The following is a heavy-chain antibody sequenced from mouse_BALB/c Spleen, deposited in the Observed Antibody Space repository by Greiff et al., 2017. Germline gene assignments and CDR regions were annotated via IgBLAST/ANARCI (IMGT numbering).Heavy chain of an antibody. CDR3: ARGLIYYGNSYYAMDY. CDR2: IWAGGST. CDR1: GFSLTSYG. D-gene: IGHD2-1*01. V-gene: IGHV2-9*02. J-gene: IGHJ4*01. Sequence: VMLVESGPGLVAPSQSLSITCTVSGFSLTSYGVHWVRQPPGKGLEWLGVIWAGGSTNYNSALMSRLSISKDNSKSQVFLKMNSLQTDDTAMYYCARGLIYYGNSYYAMDYWGQGTSVTVSS.